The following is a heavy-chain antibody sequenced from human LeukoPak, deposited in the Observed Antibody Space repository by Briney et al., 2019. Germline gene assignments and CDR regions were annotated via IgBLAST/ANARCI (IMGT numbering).Heavy chain of an antibody. V-gene: IGHV4-39*02. D-gene: IGHD5-24*01. J-gene: IGHJ6*03. CDR2: IHYSGTT. Sequence: SETLSLTCTVSGGSISSGNYYWGWIRQPPGKGLDWIASIHYSGTTYYNPSLKSRVTISVDTSKNHFSLKLSSVTAADTAVYYCARRKKMATIRTSWYMDVWGKGTTVTISS. CDR1: GGSISSGNYY. CDR3: ARRKKMATIRTSWYMDV.